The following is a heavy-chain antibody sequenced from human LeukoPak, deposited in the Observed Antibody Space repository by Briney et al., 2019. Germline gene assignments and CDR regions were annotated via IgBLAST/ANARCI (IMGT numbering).Heavy chain of an antibody. D-gene: IGHD1-14*01. J-gene: IGHJ4*02. CDR2: INPNSGGT. CDR3: ARDRRLYNWNHAGDY. CDR1: GYTFTGYY. V-gene: IGHV1-2*06. Sequence: ASVKVSCKASGYTFTGYYMHWVRQAPGQGLEWMGRINPNSGGTNYAQKFQGRVTMTRDTSISTAYMELSRLRSDDTAVYYCARDRRLYNWNHAGDYWGQGTLVTVSS.